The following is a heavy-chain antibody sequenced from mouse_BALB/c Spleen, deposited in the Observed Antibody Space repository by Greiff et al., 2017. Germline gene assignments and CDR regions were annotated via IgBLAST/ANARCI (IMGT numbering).Heavy chain of an antibody. D-gene: IGHD2-2*01. CDR3: ARGDGYDVYFDY. CDR2: ISSGGST. Sequence: EVQVVESGGGLVKPGGSLKLSCAASGFTFSSYAMSWVRQTPEKRLEGVASISSGGSTYYPDSVKGRFTISRDNARNILYLQMSSLRSEDTAMYYCARGDGYDVYFDYWGQGTTLTVSS. J-gene: IGHJ2*01. CDR1: GFTFSSYA. V-gene: IGHV5-6-5*01.